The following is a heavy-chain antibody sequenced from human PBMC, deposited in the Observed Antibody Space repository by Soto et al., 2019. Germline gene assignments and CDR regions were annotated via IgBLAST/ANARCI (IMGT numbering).Heavy chain of an antibody. CDR2: ISYDGSNK. D-gene: IGHD1-26*01. Sequence: QVQLVESGGGVVQPGRSLRLSCAASGFTFSSYAMHWVRQAPGKGPEWVAVISYDGSNKYYADSVKGRFTISRDNSKNSLYLQMNSLRAEDTAVYYCARDEWELPFDYWGQGTLVTVSS. J-gene: IGHJ4*02. CDR1: GFTFSSYA. CDR3: ARDEWELPFDY. V-gene: IGHV3-30-3*01.